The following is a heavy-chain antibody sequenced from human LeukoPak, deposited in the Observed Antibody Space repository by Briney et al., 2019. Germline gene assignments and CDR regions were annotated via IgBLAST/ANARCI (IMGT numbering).Heavy chain of an antibody. CDR2: INHSGST. D-gene: IGHD6-13*01. V-gene: IGHV4-34*01. CDR3: ARGPPRGASAAGILSHYFDY. Sequence: PSETLSLTCAVYGGSFSGYYWSWIRQPPGKGLEWIGEINHSGSTNYNPSLKSRVTISVDTSRNQFSLKLSSVTAADTAVYYCARGPPRGASAAGILSHYFDYWGQGTLVTVSS. J-gene: IGHJ4*02. CDR1: GGSFSGYY.